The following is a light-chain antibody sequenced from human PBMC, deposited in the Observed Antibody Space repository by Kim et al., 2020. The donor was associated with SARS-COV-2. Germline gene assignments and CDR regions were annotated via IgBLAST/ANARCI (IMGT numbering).Light chain of an antibody. CDR1: SSNIGNNY. CDR2: DNN. V-gene: IGLV1-51*01. J-gene: IGLJ2*01. Sequence: QSVLTQPPSVSAAPGQKVTISSSGSSSNIGNNYVSWYQQLPGTAPKLLIFDNNKRPSGIPDRFSGSTSGTSATLGITGLQTGDEADYYCGTWDDSLSSVVFGGGTQLTVL. CDR3: GTWDDSLSSVV.